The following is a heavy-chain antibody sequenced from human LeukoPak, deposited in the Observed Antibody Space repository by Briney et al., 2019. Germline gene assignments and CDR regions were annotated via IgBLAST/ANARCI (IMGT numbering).Heavy chain of an antibody. J-gene: IGHJ4*02. D-gene: IGHD3-16*02. CDR3: ATFVGVIAKTDFDY. CDR1: GFTFSSYS. Sequence: PGGSLRLSCAASGFTFSSYSMNWVRQAPGKGLEWVSSISSSSSYIYYADSVKGRFTIYRDNAKNSLYLKMNSLRDEDTAVYYCATFVGVIAKTDFDYWGQGTLVTVSS. V-gene: IGHV3-21*01. CDR2: ISSSSSYI.